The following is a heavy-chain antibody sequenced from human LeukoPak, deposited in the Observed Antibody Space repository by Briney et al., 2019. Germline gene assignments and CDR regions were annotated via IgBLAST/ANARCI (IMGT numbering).Heavy chain of an antibody. CDR1: GYTLTDNH. Sequence: ASVKVSCKASGYTLTDNHLYWVRQAPGQGLEWMGWFDAKSGGTNLAQNFQGRLTMTRDTSTSTAYMELSRLTFDDTAVYYCARELGVNAFDVWGQGTMVTVFS. J-gene: IGHJ3*01. V-gene: IGHV1-2*02. CDR2: FDAKSGGT. D-gene: IGHD7-27*01. CDR3: ARELGVNAFDV.